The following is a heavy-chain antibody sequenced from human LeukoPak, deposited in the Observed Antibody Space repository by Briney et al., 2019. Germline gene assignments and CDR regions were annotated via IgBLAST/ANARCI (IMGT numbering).Heavy chain of an antibody. J-gene: IGHJ4*02. CDR1: GFTFSSYT. CDR3: AKERTSGWPSFDY. CDR2: ITTSDGNT. D-gene: IGHD6-19*01. Sequence: GSLRLSCAASGFTFSSYTMSWVRQAPGKGLEWVSTITTSDGNTYYADSVKGRFTVSRDNSKNTLYLQMSSLRVEDTAVYYCAKERTSGWPSFDYWGQGTLVTVSS. V-gene: IGHV3-23*01.